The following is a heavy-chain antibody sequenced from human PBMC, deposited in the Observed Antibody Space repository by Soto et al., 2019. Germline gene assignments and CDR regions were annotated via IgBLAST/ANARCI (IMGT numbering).Heavy chain of an antibody. CDR3: ANEEGPLSRGAFDI. J-gene: IGHJ3*02. CDR2: LTSSGGTT. V-gene: IGHV3-23*01. Sequence: GGSLRLSCAASGFTFSRHGMSWVRQAPGKGLEWVSALTSSGGTTYYADSVKGRFTISRDNSKNTLYLQMNSLIVEDTAVYYCANEEGPLSRGAFDIWGQGTMVTVSS. CDR1: GFTFSRHG.